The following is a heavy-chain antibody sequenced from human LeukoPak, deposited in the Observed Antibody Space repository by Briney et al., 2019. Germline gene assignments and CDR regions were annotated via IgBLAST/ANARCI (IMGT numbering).Heavy chain of an antibody. CDR2: FDPEDGET. V-gene: IGHV1-24*01. CDR3: ASPTKYDSSGPACY. D-gene: IGHD3-22*01. CDR1: GYTLTELS. Sequence: ASVKVSCKVSGYTLTELSMHWVRQAPGKGLEWMGGFDPEDGETIYAQKFQGRVTMTEDTSTDTAYMELSSLRSEDTAVYYCASPTKYDSSGPACYWGQGTLVTVSS. J-gene: IGHJ4*02.